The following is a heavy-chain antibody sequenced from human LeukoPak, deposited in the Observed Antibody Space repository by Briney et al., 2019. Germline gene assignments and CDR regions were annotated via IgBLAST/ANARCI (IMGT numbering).Heavy chain of an antibody. V-gene: IGHV1-69*13. CDR1: GGTFSSYA. D-gene: IGHD3-22*01. CDR3: ASAYYYDSSGPLLYYFDY. J-gene: IGHJ4*02. CDR2: IIPIFGTA. Sequence: GASAKVSCKASGGTFSSYAISWVRQAPGQGLEWMGGIIPIFGTANYAQKFQGRVTITADESTSTAYMELSSLRSEDTAVYYCASAYYYDSSGPLLYYFDYWGQGTLVTVSS.